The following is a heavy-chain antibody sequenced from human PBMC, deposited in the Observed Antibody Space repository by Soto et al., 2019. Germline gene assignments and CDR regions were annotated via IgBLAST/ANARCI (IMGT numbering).Heavy chain of an antibody. D-gene: IGHD2-21*01. V-gene: IGHV4-59*13. CDR2: LLYRGTA. CDR3: ARDKELIYGGYSFAL. CDR1: GSSMSPSY. J-gene: IGHJ1*01. Sequence: QVQLQESGPRLVRPSETLSLTCSVSGSSMSPSYWTWFRQAPGKGLEWIGHLLYRGTAAYNPALKGRFTISLDSSKRLGSFELISVIVVYTAVYYCARDKELIYGGYSFALWGLVTLFTVST.